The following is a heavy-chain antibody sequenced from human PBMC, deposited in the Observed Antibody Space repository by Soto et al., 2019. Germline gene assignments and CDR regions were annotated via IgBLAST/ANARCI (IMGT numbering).Heavy chain of an antibody. J-gene: IGHJ4*02. CDR2: IYHSGST. V-gene: IGHV4-4*02. CDR3: TSKQYFDPGVFDS. Sequence: QEQLQESGPGLVKPSGTLSLTCGVSGGSISTTKWWSWVRQPPGNGLEWIGEIYHSGSTNYNPSLKSRVTISVDKSKNQFSLKLSSVTAADTAVYYCTSKQYFDPGVFDSWGQGTLVTVSS. D-gene: IGHD3-9*01. CDR1: GGSISTTKW.